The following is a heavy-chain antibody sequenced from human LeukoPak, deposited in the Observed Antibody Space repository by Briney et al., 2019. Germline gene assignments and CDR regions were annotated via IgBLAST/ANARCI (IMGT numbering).Heavy chain of an antibody. Sequence: SETLSVTCTVSGGSISSHYWSWIRQPHGKGLEWIGYVFNGGSTNYNPSLKSRVTMSVDTSRDQFSLRLTSVTAADTAIYYCVTRPAGSTWYGVFDYWSQGTLVTVSS. CDR3: VTRPAGSTWYGVFDY. V-gene: IGHV4-59*11. CDR2: VFNGGST. CDR1: GGSISSHY. J-gene: IGHJ4*02. D-gene: IGHD6-13*01.